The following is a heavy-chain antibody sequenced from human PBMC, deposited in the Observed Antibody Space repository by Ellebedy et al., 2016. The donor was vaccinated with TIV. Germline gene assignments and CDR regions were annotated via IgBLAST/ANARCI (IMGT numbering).Heavy chain of an antibody. V-gene: IGHV3-30*04. CDR1: GFTFSSFA. CDR3: ARGGAGFDSMNRELSFDS. CDR2: ISYDGSNK. D-gene: IGHD1-26*01. J-gene: IGHJ4*02. Sequence: GGSLRLSXAASGFTFSSFAMHWVRQAPGKGLEWVAFISYDGSNKYYADSVKGRFTISRDDADNSLYLQMDSLRDEDTAVYYCARGGAGFDSMNRELSFDSWGQGTLVTVSS.